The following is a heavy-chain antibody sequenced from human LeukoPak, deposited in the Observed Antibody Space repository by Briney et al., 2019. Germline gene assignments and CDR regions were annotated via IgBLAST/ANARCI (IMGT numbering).Heavy chain of an antibody. V-gene: IGHV1-3*01. CDR1: VYTFTSYA. Sequence: ASVKVSCKASVYTFTSYAMHWVRQAPGQRLEWMGWINAGNGNTKYSQKFRGRVTMTRDTSTSTVYMDLRSLRSEDTAVYYCARGLPLGYCISTSCPSRWFDSGAQGTLVRVSS. CDR2: INAGNGNT. J-gene: IGHJ5*01. CDR3: ARGLPLGYCISTSCPSRWFDS. D-gene: IGHD2-2*01.